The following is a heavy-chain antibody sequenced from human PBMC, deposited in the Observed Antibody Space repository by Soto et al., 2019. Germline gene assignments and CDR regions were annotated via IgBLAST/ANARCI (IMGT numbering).Heavy chain of an antibody. J-gene: IGHJ6*02. CDR1: GYSFTNYW. V-gene: IGHV5-51*01. Sequence: GESLKISCKGSGYSFTNYWIAWLRQMPGKGLEWMGIIYPGDSDTRYSPSFQGQVTISADKSISTAYLQWSSLKASDSAIYYCGRQTYYYGMDVWGQGTTVTVSS. CDR3: GRQTYYYGMDV. CDR2: IYPGDSDT.